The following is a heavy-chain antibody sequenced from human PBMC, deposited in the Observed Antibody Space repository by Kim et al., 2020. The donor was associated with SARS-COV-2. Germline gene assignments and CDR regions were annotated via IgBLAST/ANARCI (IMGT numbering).Heavy chain of an antibody. CDR3: GASSSLADFINIES. CDR1: GFNVNANY. V-gene: IGHV3-53*04. Sequence: GGSLRLSCAASGFNVNANYMAWVRQAPGKGLEWVSLLYNAGKIYYGDSVKGRFSVSRKNSKKTLNLQMTALSGEATAIYSFGASSSLADFINIESWGQGT. J-gene: IGHJ4*02. D-gene: IGHD3-16*01. CDR2: LYNAGKI.